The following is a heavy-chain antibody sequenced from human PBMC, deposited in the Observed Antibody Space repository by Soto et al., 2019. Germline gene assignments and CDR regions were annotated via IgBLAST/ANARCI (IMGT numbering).Heavy chain of an antibody. V-gene: IGHV3-21*01. D-gene: IGHD3-16*02. Sequence: GGSLRLSCAASGFRFTSYVMNWVRQAPGKGLEWVSSISSRSTFIYYADSVKGRFTISRDNDKNSLYLQMNNLRVEDTAVYYCARYTTDWVVGHWGQGTLVTVSS. CDR1: GFRFTSYV. J-gene: IGHJ4*02. CDR3: ARYTTDWVVGH. CDR2: ISSRSTFI.